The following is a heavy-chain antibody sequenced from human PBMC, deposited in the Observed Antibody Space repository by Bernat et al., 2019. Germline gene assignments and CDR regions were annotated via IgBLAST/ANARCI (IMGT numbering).Heavy chain of an antibody. J-gene: IGHJ4*02. CDR1: GFTFDDYA. Sequence: EVQLVESGGGLVQPGRSLRLSCAASGFTFDDYAMHWVRQAPGKGLEWVSGISWISGRIVYADTVKGRFTISADNAKNSLYLQMNSLRAEDTALYYCAKGPYCSGGSCYSNSFDYWGQGTLVTVSS. V-gene: IGHV3-9*01. CDR3: AKGPYCSGGSCYSNSFDY. CDR2: ISWISGRI. D-gene: IGHD2-15*01.